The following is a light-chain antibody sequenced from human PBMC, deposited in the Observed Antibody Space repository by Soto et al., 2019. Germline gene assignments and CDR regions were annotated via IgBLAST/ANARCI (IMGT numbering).Light chain of an antibody. CDR3: QQYYTTLS. Sequence: DIVMTQSPDSLAVSLGEMATINCKSSQRVLYNSDNNNYLAWYQQKAGQPPKLLSYWASTRDSGVPDRFSGSGSGADFTLAINNLQAEEVAGYYCQQYYTTLSFGGGTKVEIK. CDR1: QRVLYNSDNNNY. V-gene: IGKV4-1*01. CDR2: WAS. J-gene: IGKJ4*01.